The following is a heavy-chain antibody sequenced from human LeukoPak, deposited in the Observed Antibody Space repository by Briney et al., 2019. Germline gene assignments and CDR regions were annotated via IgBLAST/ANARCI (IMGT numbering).Heavy chain of an antibody. CDR3: ARWGSSSWYSYWVSHFDL. Sequence: SETPSLTCAVYGGSFSGYYWSWIRQPPGKGLEWIGEINHSGSTNYNPSLKSRVTISVDTSKNQFSLKLSSVTAADTAVYYCARWGSSSWYSYWVSHFDLWGRGTLVTVSS. J-gene: IGHJ2*01. V-gene: IGHV4-34*01. CDR2: INHSGST. CDR1: GGSFSGYY. D-gene: IGHD6-13*01.